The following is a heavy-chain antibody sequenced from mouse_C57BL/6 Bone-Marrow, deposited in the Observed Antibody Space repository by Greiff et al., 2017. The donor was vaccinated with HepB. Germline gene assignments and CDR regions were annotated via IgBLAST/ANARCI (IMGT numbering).Heavy chain of an antibody. Sequence: DVQLVESGPGLAKPSQTLSLTCSVTGYSITSDYWNWIRKFPGNKLEYMGYISYSGSTYYNPSLKSRISITRDTSKNQYYLQLNSVTTEDTATYYCARSRDYYGSSYGWYFDVWGTGTTVTVSS. CDR1: GYSITSDY. V-gene: IGHV3-8*01. CDR2: ISYSGST. D-gene: IGHD1-1*01. J-gene: IGHJ1*03. CDR3: ARSRDYYGSSYGWYFDV.